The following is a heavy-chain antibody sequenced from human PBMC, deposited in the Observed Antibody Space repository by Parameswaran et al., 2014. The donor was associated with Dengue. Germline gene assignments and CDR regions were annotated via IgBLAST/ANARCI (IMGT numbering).Heavy chain of an antibody. Sequence: VRQAPGKGLEYVSLISSNGDFTYYADSVLDRFTISRDNSKNTIYLQMCSLRPADTAVYYCVKDLDCGSDCDSPLWAHWGQGTPGHRLL. V-gene: IGHV3-64D*08. CDR3: VKDLDCGSDCDSPLWAH. D-gene: IGHD2-21*02. CDR2: ISSNGDFT. J-gene: IGHJ4*02.